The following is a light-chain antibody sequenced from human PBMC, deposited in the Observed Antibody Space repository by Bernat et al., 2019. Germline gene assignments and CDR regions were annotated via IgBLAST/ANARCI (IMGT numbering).Light chain of an antibody. CDR3: LQFTHSTPYP. CDR2: GAS. CDR1: QSLSSFY. J-gene: IGKJ2*01. V-gene: IGKV3-20*01. Sequence: EIVLTQSPGTLSLSPGERATLSCRASQSLSSFYLSWYQQKPGQAPRLLIYGASTRATGIPDRFSGSGSGTDFTLTISRLEPEDFAVYYYLQFTHSTPYPFDQGTKLGIK.